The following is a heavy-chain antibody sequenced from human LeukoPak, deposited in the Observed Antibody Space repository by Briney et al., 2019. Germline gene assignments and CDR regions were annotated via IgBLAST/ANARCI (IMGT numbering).Heavy chain of an antibody. Sequence: GRSLRLSRAASGFTFSSYAMHWVRQAPGKGLEWVAVISYDGSNKYYADSVKGRFTISRDNSKNTLYMQMNSLRAEDTAVYYCARETGSSGWYVDYWGQGTLITVSS. CDR3: ARETGSSGWYVDY. J-gene: IGHJ4*02. V-gene: IGHV3-30-3*01. D-gene: IGHD6-19*01. CDR2: ISYDGSNK. CDR1: GFTFSSYA.